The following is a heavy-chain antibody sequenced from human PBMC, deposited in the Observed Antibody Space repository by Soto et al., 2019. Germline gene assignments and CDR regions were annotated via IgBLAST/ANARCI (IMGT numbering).Heavy chain of an antibody. J-gene: IGHJ6*02. CDR3: AREPPSLNIVLLPAALYYGMDV. V-gene: IGHV1-69*01. CDR1: GGTFSSYA. Sequence: QVQLVQSGAEVKKPGSSVKVSCKASGGTFSSYAISWVRQAPGPGLEWMGGIITIFGTANYAQKFQGRVTITADESTSTAYMELSSVRSEDTAVYYCAREPPSLNIVLLPAALYYGMDVWGQGTTVTVSS. D-gene: IGHD2-2*01. CDR2: IITIFGTA.